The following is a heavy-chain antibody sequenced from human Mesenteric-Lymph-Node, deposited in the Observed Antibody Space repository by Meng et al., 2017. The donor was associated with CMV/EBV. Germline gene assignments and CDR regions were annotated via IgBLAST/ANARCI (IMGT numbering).Heavy chain of an antibody. CDR2: ISYDGSNK. J-gene: IGHJ4*02. CDR3: ARDWVPWSTSDGDYFDY. CDR1: GFTFSDYY. D-gene: IGHD2-2*01. V-gene: IGHV3-30*03. Sequence: GGSLRLSCAASGFTFSDYYLSWIRQAPGKGLEWVAVISYDGSNKYYADSVKGRFTISRDNSKNTLYLQMNSLRAEDTAVYYCARDWVPWSTSDGDYFDYWGQGTLVTVSS.